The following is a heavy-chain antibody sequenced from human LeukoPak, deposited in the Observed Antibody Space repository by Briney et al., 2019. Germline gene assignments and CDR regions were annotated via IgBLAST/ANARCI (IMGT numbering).Heavy chain of an antibody. J-gene: IGHJ3*02. D-gene: IGHD6-13*01. CDR1: GGSIGTNEYY. CDR2: LNYRGST. Sequence: SETLSLTCPVSGGSIGTNEYYWGWIRQPPGKGLEWIGSLNYRGSTYFNPSLKSRVTISVDTSKNHFSLKLTSVTAADTAVYYCACAGYSSSWYIAEAFDIWGQGTMVTVSS. CDR3: ACAGYSSSWYIAEAFDI. V-gene: IGHV4-39*01.